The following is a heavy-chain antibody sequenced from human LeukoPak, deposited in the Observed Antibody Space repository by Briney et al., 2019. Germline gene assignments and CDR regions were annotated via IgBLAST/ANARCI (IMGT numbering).Heavy chain of an antibody. CDR3: ARTGYSSSSQYYMDV. V-gene: IGHV4-59*01. Sequence: SETLSLTCTVSRGSISSYYWSWMRQPPGKGLEWIGYIYYSGSTNYNPSLKSRVTISVDTSKNQFSLKLSSVTAADTAVYYCARTGYSSSSQYYMDVWGKGTTVTVSS. D-gene: IGHD6-6*01. CDR1: RGSISSYY. J-gene: IGHJ6*03. CDR2: IYYSGST.